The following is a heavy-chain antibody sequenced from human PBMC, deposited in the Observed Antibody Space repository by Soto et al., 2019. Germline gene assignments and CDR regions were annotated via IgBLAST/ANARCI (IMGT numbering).Heavy chain of an antibody. J-gene: IGHJ5*02. Sequence: SETLSLTCTVSGGSISSYYWSWIRQPPGKGLEWIGYIYYSGSTNYNPSLKSRATISVDTSKNQFSLKLSSVTDADTAVYYCARVLKPNWFDPWGQGTLVTVSS. CDR3: ARVLKPNWFDP. CDR1: GGSISSYY. V-gene: IGHV4-59*01. CDR2: IYYSGST.